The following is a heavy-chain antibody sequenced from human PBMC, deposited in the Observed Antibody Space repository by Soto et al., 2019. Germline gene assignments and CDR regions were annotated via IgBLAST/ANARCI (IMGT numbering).Heavy chain of an antibody. D-gene: IGHD3-22*01. CDR1: GASISSHF. CDR3: ARLGGYYQAFDQ. V-gene: IGHV4-59*08. CDR2: IYYSGTT. Sequence: SETLALTCTVSGASISSHFWNWIRQPPGEGLEYIGYIYYSGTTYYNPSLRGRVTMSVDTSKKQFSLKLRSVTAADTAVYFCARLGGYYQAFDQWGQGALVTGSS. J-gene: IGHJ4*01.